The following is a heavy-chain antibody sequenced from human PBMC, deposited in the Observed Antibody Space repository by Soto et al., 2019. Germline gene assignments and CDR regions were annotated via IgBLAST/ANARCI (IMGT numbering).Heavy chain of an antibody. J-gene: IGHJ5*02. CDR1: GATSPTYA. D-gene: IGHD3-22*01. CDR2: TIPIIGPA. V-gene: IGHV1-69*01. Sequence: QVQLVQSGPKVIGPGASGRPSCKASGATSPTYAIAGVRRAPDQALGWMGGTIPIIGPAPYEQKSQGRLTITADQSASTAYMELSSLGSEDTALYSCARDLGTTIAGPPRRETYGWLDPWGQGTLVTVSS. CDR3: ARDLGTTIAGPPRRETYGWLDP.